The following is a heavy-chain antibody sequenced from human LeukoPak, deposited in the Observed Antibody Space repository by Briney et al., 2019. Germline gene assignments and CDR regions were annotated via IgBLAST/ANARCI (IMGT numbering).Heavy chain of an antibody. V-gene: IGHV4-34*01. Sequence: PSVTLSLTCAVYGGSFSGYYWSWIRQPPGKGLEWIGEINHSGSTNYNPSLKSRVTISVDTSKNQFSLKLSSVTAADTAVYYCARMFRRPRGYSHGRFDYWGQGTLVTVSS. D-gene: IGHD5-18*01. CDR3: ARMFRRPRGYSHGRFDY. J-gene: IGHJ4*02. CDR1: GGSFSGYY. CDR2: INHSGST.